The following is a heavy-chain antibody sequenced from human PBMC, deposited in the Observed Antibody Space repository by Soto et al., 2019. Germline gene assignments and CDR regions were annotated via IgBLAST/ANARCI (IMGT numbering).Heavy chain of an antibody. CDR1: AGSISSTNW. D-gene: IGHD2-15*01. Sequence: SETLSLTCDVSAGSISSTNWWTWVRQPPGKGLEWIGFISYSGSTYYNLSLKSRVTISVDTSKNQFSLNLNFVTAADTAVYYCATMGTPATGLFYFDYWGQGTLVTVSS. J-gene: IGHJ4*02. V-gene: IGHV4-30-4*01. CDR2: ISYSGST. CDR3: ATMGTPATGLFYFDY.